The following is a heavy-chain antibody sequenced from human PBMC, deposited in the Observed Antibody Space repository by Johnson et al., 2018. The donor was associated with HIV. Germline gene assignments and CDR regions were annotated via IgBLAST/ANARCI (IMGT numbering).Heavy chain of an antibody. Sequence: VQLVESGGGLVQPGGSLRLSCAASGFTVSSNYMSWVRQAPGKGLEWVSGISWNSGSIGYADSVKGRSTISRDNAKNSLYLQMISLRAEDTALYYCARERYSYGWGRDAFDIWGQGTMVTVSS. CDR2: ISWNSGSI. D-gene: IGHD5-18*01. CDR3: ARERYSYGWGRDAFDI. V-gene: IGHV3-20*04. CDR1: GFTVSSNY. J-gene: IGHJ3*02.